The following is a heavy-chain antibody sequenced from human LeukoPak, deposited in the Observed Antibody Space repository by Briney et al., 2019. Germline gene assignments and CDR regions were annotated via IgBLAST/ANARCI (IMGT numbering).Heavy chain of an antibody. J-gene: IGHJ3*01. D-gene: IGHD3-22*01. Sequence: PGGSLRLSCVASRCTFSRDWKAWVRHSPERGLEWVANINQNGGEKQYVDSVKGRFTISRDNAENSLYLEMNSLRPEDTAIYYCARDPYESGGYGAFDFWGQGTVVAVSS. CDR3: ARDPYESGGYGAFDF. V-gene: IGHV3-7*01. CDR2: INQNGGEK. CDR1: RCTFSRDW.